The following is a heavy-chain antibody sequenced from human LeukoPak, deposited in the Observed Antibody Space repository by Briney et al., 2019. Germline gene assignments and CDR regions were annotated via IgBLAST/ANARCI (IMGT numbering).Heavy chain of an antibody. CDR3: ARGGSGYYPYFDY. CDR2: IYHSGST. V-gene: IGHV4-30-2*01. J-gene: IGHJ4*02. Sequence: SQTLSLTCAVSGGSISSGGYSWSWIRQPPGKGLEWIGYIYHSGSTYYNPSLKSRVTISVDRSKNQFSLKLSSVTAADTAVYYCARGGSGYYPYFDYWGQGTLVTVS. CDR1: GGSISSGGYS. D-gene: IGHD3-3*01.